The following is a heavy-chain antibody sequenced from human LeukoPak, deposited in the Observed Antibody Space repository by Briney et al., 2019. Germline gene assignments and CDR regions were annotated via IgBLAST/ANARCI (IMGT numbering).Heavy chain of an antibody. CDR3: ARDGYSYAYYFDY. V-gene: IGHV3-21*04. CDR2: ISSSSSYI. Sequence: PGGSLRLSCAASGFTFSSYSMNWVRQAPGKGLEWVSSISSSSSYIYYADSVKGRFTISRDNARNSLHLQMNSLRAEDTAVYYCARDGYSYAYYFDYWGQGTLVTVSS. D-gene: IGHD5-18*01. CDR1: GFTFSSYS. J-gene: IGHJ4*02.